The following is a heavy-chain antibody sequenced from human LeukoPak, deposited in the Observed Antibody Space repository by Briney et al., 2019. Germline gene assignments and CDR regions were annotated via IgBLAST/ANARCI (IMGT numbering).Heavy chain of an antibody. CDR3: ARDPAFFVGGYYPY. J-gene: IGHJ4*02. V-gene: IGHV3-21*01. D-gene: IGHD3-3*01. CDR1: GFTFSSYG. CDR2: ISSSSSYI. Sequence: KTGRSLRLSCAASGFTFSSYGMHWVRQAPGKGLGWVSSISSSSSYIYYADSVKGRFTISRDNAKNSLYLQMNSLRAEDTAVYYCARDPAFFVGGYYPYWGQGTLVTVSS.